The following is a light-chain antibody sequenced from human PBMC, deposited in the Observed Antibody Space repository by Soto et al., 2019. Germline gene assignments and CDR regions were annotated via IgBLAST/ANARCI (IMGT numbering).Light chain of an antibody. V-gene: IGLV2-14*01. Sequence: QSALTQPASVSGSPGQSITISCSGTSSDVGSYNHVAWYQQFPGKTPKLIIYEVTYRPSGVSHRFSASKSGNTASLTISELQTEDEADYYCISYTGSSTSDVVGKGTKVTV. CDR2: EVT. CDR1: SSDVGSYNH. CDR3: ISYTGSSTSDV. J-gene: IGLJ1*01.